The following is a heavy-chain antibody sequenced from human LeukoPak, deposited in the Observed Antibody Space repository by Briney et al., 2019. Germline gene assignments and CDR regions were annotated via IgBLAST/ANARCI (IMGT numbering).Heavy chain of an antibody. Sequence: GGSLRLSCAASGFSFRSCWMHWVRQAPGKVLVWVSRINGDGSTTNYADSVRGRFTISRDNAKNTLYLQMNSLRADDSAVYFCASLVGGYYPPVEAFDVWGQGTMVTVSS. D-gene: IGHD3-3*01. J-gene: IGHJ3*01. CDR3: ASLVGGYYPPVEAFDV. CDR1: GFSFRSCW. CDR2: INGDGSTT. V-gene: IGHV3-74*01.